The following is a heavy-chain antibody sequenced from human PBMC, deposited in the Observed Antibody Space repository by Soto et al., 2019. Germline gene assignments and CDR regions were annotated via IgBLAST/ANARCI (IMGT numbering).Heavy chain of an antibody. CDR1: GFTFSSYA. Sequence: GGSLRLSCAASGFTFSSYAMSWVRQAPGKGLEWVSAISGSGGSTYYADSVKGRFTISRDNSKNTLYLQMNSLRAEDTAVSYCAKDHLPPIYNRNYEYGMDVWGQGTTVTVSS. CDR3: AKDHLPPIYNRNYEYGMDV. V-gene: IGHV3-23*01. CDR2: ISGSGGST. J-gene: IGHJ6*02. D-gene: IGHD1-20*01.